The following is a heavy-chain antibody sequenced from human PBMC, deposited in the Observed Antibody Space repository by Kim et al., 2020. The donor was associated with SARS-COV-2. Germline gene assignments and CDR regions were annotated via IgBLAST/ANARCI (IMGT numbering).Heavy chain of an antibody. Sequence: TNSNPSLKSRVTISVDTSKNQFSLKLSSVTAADTAVYYCARDDGSGVIDYWGQGTLVTVSS. CDR3: ARDDGSGVIDY. J-gene: IGHJ4*02. CDR2: T. V-gene: IGHV4-59*01. D-gene: IGHD3-10*01.